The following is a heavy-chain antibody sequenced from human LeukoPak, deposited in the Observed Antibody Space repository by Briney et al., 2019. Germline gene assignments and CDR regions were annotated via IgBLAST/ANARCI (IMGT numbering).Heavy chain of an antibody. J-gene: IGHJ4*02. CDR1: GGSFSGYY. CDR3: ARGQLEVAGVFDY. CDR2: INHSGST. V-gene: IGHV4-34*01. Sequence: PSETLSLTCAVYGGSFSGYYWSWIRQPPGKGLEWIGEINHSGSTNYNPSLKSRVTISVEMSKNQFSLKLSSVTAADTAVYYCARGQLEVAGVFDYWGQGTLVTVSS. D-gene: IGHD6-13*01.